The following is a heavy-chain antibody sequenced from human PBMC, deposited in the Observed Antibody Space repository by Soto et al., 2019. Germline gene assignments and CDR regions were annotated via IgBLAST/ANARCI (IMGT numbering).Heavy chain of an antibody. CDR3: AHRQGRNQLWVNGFDF. V-gene: IGHV2-5*02. J-gene: IGHJ4*02. CDR2: IYWDDDK. D-gene: IGHD3-16*01. CDR1: GFSLSTSGVG. Sequence: QITLKESGPPLVKPTQTLTLTCTFSGFSLSTSGVGVGWIRQPPGKALEWLALIYWDDDKRYSPSLQSRLTMTXXTXKXRVVLTMTNMDPVDTGTYYCAHRQGRNQLWVNGFDFWGQGTQVTVSS.